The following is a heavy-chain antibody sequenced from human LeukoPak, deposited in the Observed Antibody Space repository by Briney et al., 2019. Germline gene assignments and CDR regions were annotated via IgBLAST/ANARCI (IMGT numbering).Heavy chain of an antibody. CDR2: VYYSGST. D-gene: IGHD3-3*01. J-gene: IGHJ5*02. V-gene: IGHV4-39*07. CDR1: GGSISSNYYY. CDR3: ARRHLRLTIFGVVIQKRYNWFDP. Sequence: AETLSLTCTVSGGSISSNYYYWGWLRQPPGKGLEWIASVYYSGSTYCNPSLKSRVTISVDTSKNQFSLKLSSVTAADTAVYYCARRHLRLTIFGVVIQKRYNWFDPWGQGTLVTVSS.